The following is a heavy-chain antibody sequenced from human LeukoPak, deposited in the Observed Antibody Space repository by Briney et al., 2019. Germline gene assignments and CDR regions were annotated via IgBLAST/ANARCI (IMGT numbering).Heavy chain of an antibody. D-gene: IGHD7-27*01. CDR3: ASIQVSDDNWGVFDY. J-gene: IGHJ4*02. CDR2: INPNCGGS. Sequence: GASVKVSCKASGYTFSANYIHWVRQAPGQGLEWIGWINPNCGGSNCAQKFPGRVTMTRETSLRTAYLELSRLSSDDTAVYYRASIQVSDDNWGVFDYWGQGTLVSV. CDR1: GYTFSANY. V-gene: IGHV1-2*02.